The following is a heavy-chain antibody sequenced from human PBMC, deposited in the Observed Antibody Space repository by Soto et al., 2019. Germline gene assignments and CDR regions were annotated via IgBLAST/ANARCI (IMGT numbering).Heavy chain of an antibody. V-gene: IGHV4-34*01. J-gene: IGHJ5*02. D-gene: IGHD6-6*01. CDR1: GGSFSGYY. CDR2: INHSGST. Sequence: PSETLSLTCAVYGGSFSGYYWSWIRQPPGKGLEWIGEINHSGSTNYNPSLKSRVTISVDTSKNQFSLKLSSVTAADTAVYYCARGPLPTIRGPTVHWFDPWGQGTLVTVSS. CDR3: ARGPLPTIRGPTVHWFDP.